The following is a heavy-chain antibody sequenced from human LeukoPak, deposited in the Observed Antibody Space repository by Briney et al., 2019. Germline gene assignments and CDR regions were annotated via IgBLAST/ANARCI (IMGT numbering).Heavy chain of an antibody. D-gene: IGHD3-16*01. CDR1: GFTFSSHE. CDR2: ITSSGSAI. J-gene: IGHJ4*02. V-gene: IGHV3-48*03. Sequence: GGSLRLSCAASGFTFSSHEMNWVRQAPGKGLEWVSYITSSGSAIYYADSVKGRFTISRDNAKNSLYLQMNSLRAEDTAMYYCARGYYGLNYFDYGGQGTLVTVSS. CDR3: ARGYYGLNYFDY.